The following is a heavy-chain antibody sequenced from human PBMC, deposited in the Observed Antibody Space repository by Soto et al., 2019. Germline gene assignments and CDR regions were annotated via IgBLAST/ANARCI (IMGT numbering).Heavy chain of an antibody. Sequence: GGSLRLSCAASVLTFSSYWMSWVRQAPGKVLEGVASINQDGSEKYYVDFVNGRFTISRDNAKNSLYLQMNSLRAEDTAVYYCARAPLADIPAVGTARFDYWGQGTLVTVS. CDR3: ARAPLADIPAVGTARFDY. CDR2: INQDGSEK. J-gene: IGHJ4*02. V-gene: IGHV3-7*04. D-gene: IGHD6-13*01. CDR1: VLTFSSYW.